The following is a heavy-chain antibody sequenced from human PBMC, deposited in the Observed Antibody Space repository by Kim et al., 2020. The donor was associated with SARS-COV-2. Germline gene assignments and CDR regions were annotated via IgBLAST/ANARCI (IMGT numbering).Heavy chain of an antibody. D-gene: IGHD3-10*01. Sequence: GGSLRLSCAASGFTFSSYGMHWVRQAPGKGLEWVAVIWNDGSNKYYADSVKGRFTISRDNSKNTLYLQMNSLRAEDTAVYYCARDYSWFGEQDYYYGMDVWGQGTTVTVSS. J-gene: IGHJ6*02. CDR1: GFTFSSYG. CDR3: ARDYSWFGEQDYYYGMDV. CDR2: IWNDGSNK. V-gene: IGHV3-33*01.